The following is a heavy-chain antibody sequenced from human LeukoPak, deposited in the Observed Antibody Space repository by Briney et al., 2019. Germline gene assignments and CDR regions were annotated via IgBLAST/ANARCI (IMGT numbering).Heavy chain of an antibody. J-gene: IGHJ4*02. CDR3: AKADCSSTSCYSGDFDY. CDR2: IRYDGSNK. V-gene: IGHV3-30*02. D-gene: IGHD2-2*02. Sequence: GGSLRLSCAAPGFTFSSYGMHWVRQAPGKGLEWVAFIRYDGSNKYYADSVKGRFTISRDNSKNTLYLQMNSLRAEDTAVYYCAKADCSSTSCYSGDFDYWGQGTLVTVSS. CDR1: GFTFSSYG.